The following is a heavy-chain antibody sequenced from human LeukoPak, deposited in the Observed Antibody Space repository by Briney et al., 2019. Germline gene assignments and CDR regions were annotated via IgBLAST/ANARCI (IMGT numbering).Heavy chain of an antibody. CDR1: GFTFSNYW. D-gene: IGHD4-17*01. J-gene: IGHJ4*02. V-gene: IGHV3-7*02. CDR2: IKEDGSEK. CDR3: APDEGGDYVGLDY. Sequence: GGSLRLSCASSGFTFSNYWMSWVRQAPGKGLEWVANIKEDGSEKDYVDSVKGRFTISRDNAKSSLYLQMSSLRTEDTAMYYCAPDEGGDYVGLDYWGRGTLVTVSS.